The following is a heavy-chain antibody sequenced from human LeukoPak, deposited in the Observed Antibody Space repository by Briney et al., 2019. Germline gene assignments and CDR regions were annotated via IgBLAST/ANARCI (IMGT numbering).Heavy chain of an antibody. J-gene: IGHJ4*02. Sequence: PSETLSLTCAVSGGSISSSNWWSWVRQPPGKGLEWIGEIYHSGSTNYNPSLKSRVTISVDTSKNQFSLKLSSVTAADTAVYYCARDVRGYSYGHKTYYFDYWGQGTLVTVSS. CDR1: GGSISSSNW. CDR2: IYHSGST. V-gene: IGHV4-4*02. D-gene: IGHD5-18*01. CDR3: ARDVRGYSYGHKTYYFDY.